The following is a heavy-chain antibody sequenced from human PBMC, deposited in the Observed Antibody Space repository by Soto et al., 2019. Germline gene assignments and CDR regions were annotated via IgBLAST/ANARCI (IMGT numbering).Heavy chain of an antibody. Sequence: ASVKVSCKASGYTFTSYGISWVRQAPGQGLEWMGWISAYNGNTNYAQKLQGRVTMTTDTSTSTAYMELRSLRSDDTAVYYCARSDVDIVATTKTRSFSLDYWGQGTLVTVSS. J-gene: IGHJ4*02. CDR2: ISAYNGNT. D-gene: IGHD5-12*01. CDR1: GYTFTSYG. V-gene: IGHV1-18*01. CDR3: ARSDVDIVATTKTRSFSLDY.